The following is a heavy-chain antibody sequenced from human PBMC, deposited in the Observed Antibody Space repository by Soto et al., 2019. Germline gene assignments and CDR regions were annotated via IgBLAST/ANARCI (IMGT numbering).Heavy chain of an antibody. J-gene: IGHJ4*02. CDR3: ARKDYYGSGIYYFDY. CDR2: INPNSGDT. CDR1: GYTFTGYY. Sequence: ASVKVSCKASGYTFTGYYMHWVRQAPGQGLEWMGWINPNSGDTGYSQKFQGRVTLTRDTSASTAYMELSSLRSEDTAVYYCARKDYYGSGIYYFDYWGQGTLVTVSS. D-gene: IGHD3-10*01. V-gene: IGHV1-2*02.